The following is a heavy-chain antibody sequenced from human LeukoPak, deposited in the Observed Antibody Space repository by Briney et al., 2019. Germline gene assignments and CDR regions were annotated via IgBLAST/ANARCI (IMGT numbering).Heavy chain of an antibody. V-gene: IGHV5-51*01. D-gene: IGHD4-23*01. CDR3: ATTTGGNRYYFDY. J-gene: IGHJ4*02. Sequence: GESLKISCKGSGYSFITYWIGWVRQMPGKGLEWMGIIHPGDSDTRYSPSFQGQVTISADKSISTAYLQWSSLKASDTAIYYCATTTGGNRYYFDYWGQGTLVTVSS. CDR1: GYSFITYW. CDR2: IHPGDSDT.